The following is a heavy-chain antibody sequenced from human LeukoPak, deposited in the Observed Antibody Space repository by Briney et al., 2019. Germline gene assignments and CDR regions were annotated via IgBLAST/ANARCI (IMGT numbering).Heavy chain of an antibody. CDR1: GFTFSSYE. Sequence: GGSLRLSCAASGFTFSSYEMNWVRQAPGKGLEWVSYISSSGSTIYYADSVKGRFTISRDNSKNTLYLQMNSLRAEDTAVYYCAKGSEVAAAGTQGAHTYFDYWGQGTLVTVSS. CDR3: AKGSEVAAAGTQGAHTYFDY. V-gene: IGHV3-48*03. CDR2: ISSSGSTI. D-gene: IGHD6-13*01. J-gene: IGHJ4*02.